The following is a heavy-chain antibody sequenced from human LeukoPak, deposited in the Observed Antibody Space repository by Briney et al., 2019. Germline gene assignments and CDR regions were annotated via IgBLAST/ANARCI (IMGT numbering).Heavy chain of an antibody. J-gene: IGHJ5*01. D-gene: IGHD5-12*01. CDR3: ARSQTLRGYSGYDS. CDR2: IYYSGST. CDR1: GGSISSYY. V-gene: IGHV4-59*01. Sequence: SETLSLACTVSGGSISSYYWSWIRQPPGKGLEWIGYIYYSGSTNYNPSLKSRVTISVDTSKNQFSLKLSSVTAADTAVYYCARSQTLRGYSGYDSWGQGTLVTVSS.